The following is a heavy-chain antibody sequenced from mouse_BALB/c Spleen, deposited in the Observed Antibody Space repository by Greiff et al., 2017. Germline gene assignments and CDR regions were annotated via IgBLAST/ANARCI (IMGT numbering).Heavy chain of an antibody. Sequence: EVKLVESGGGLVKPGGSLKLSCAASGFTFSSYAMSWVRQTPEKRLEWVASISSGGSTYYPDSVKGRFTISRDNARNILYLQMSSLRSEDTAMYYCARVITTGAMDYWGQGTSVTVSS. CDR3: ARVITTGAMDY. CDR1: GFTFSSYA. D-gene: IGHD1-1*01. J-gene: IGHJ4*01. CDR2: ISSGGST. V-gene: IGHV5-6-5*01.